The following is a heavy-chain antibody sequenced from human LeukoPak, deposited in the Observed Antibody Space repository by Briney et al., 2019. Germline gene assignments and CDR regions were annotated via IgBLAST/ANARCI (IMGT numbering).Heavy chain of an antibody. V-gene: IGHV1-2*02. J-gene: IGHJ3*02. CDR1: GYTFTGYY. D-gene: IGHD3-22*01. CDR2: INPNSGGT. CDR3: ARSVGVYYYDGDDAFDI. Sequence: GASVKVSCKASGYTFTGYYMHWVRQAPGQGLEWMGWINPNSGGTNYAQKFQGRVTMTRDTSISTAYMELSRLRSDDTAVYYCARSVGVYYYDGDDAFDIWGQGTMVTVSS.